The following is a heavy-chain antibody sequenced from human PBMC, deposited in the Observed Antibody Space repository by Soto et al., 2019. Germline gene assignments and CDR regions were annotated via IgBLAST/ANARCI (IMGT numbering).Heavy chain of an antibody. D-gene: IGHD3-16*02. CDR3: AKGYIWSVPGAFDI. V-gene: IGHV3-23*01. CDR1: GFSFSSYA. CDR2: MSGTSGST. J-gene: IGHJ3*02. Sequence: EVQVLESGGGLVQPGGSLRLSCAASGFSFSSYAMTWVRQAPGKGLEWVSSMSGTSGSTYYADSVKGRFTISRDNSKNTLYRQINSVGAEDTAVYYCAKGYIWSVPGAFDIGGQGKMVTVSS.